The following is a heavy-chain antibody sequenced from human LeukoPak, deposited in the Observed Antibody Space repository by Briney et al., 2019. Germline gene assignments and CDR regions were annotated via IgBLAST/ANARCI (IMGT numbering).Heavy chain of an antibody. D-gene: IGHD6-13*01. J-gene: IGHJ4*02. CDR2: IYYSGST. CDR3: ARRLRIPRSSTFDY. V-gene: IGHV4-39*01. CDR1: GGSISSSSYY. Sequence: SETLSLTCTVSGGSISSSSYYWGWIRQPPGKGLEWIGSIYYSGSTYYNPSLKSRVTISVDTSKNQFSLKLSSVTAADTAVYYCARRLRIPRSSTFDYWGQGTLVTVSS.